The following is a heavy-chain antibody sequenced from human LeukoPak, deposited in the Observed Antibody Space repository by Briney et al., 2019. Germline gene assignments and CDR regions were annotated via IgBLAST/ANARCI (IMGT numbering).Heavy chain of an antibody. CDR1: GGSFSGYY. Sequence: PSETLSLTCAVYGGSFSGYYWSWIRQPPGKGLEWIGEINHSGSTNYNPSLKSRVTISVDTSKNQFSLKLSSVTAADTAVYYCARAYCSSTSCYFGSGPMGYYFDYWGREPWSPSPQ. V-gene: IGHV4-34*01. CDR3: ARAYCSSTSCYFGSGPMGYYFDY. CDR2: INHSGST. J-gene: IGHJ4*02. D-gene: IGHD2-2*01.